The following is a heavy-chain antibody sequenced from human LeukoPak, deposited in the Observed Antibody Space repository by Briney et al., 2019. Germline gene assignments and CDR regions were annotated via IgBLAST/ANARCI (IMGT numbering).Heavy chain of an antibody. CDR3: ARRAIFEGPFDY. J-gene: IGHJ4*02. Sequence: PSETLSLTCAVSGYSISSGYYWGWIRQPPGKGLEWIGSIYHSGSTYYNPSLKSRVTISVDTSKNQFSLKLSSVTAADTAVYYCARRAIFEGPFDYWGQGTLVTVSS. D-gene: IGHD3-3*01. CDR2: IYHSGST. V-gene: IGHV4-38-2*01. CDR1: GYSISSGYY.